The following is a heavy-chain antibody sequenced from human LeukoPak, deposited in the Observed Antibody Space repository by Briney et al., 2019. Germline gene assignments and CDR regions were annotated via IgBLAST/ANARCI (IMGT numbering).Heavy chain of an antibody. D-gene: IGHD3-3*01. CDR3: AWGPWSSRYDC. CDR1: VGSISSSY. Sequence: SETLSLTCTVSVGSISSSYWSWIRQPAGKGLEWIGYIYYSGSTNYIPSLKSRVTMSVDTSKNQFSLNLSSVTAADTAVYYCAWGPWSSRYDCWGQGTVVTVSS. V-gene: IGHV4-59*01. J-gene: IGHJ4*02. CDR2: IYYSGST.